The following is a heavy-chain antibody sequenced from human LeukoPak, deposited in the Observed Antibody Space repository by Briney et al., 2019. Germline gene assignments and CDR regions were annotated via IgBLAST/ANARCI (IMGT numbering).Heavy chain of an antibody. Sequence: SETLSLTCAVYGGSFSGYYWSWIRQPPGKGLEWIGEINHSGSTNYNPSLKSRVTISVDTYKNQLSLKLSSVTAADTAVYYCARSPSPYYDFWSGYSSYWYFDLWGRGTLVTVSS. CDR1: GGSFSGYY. D-gene: IGHD3-3*01. V-gene: IGHV4-34*01. CDR2: INHSGST. J-gene: IGHJ2*01. CDR3: ARSPSPYYDFWSGYSSYWYFDL.